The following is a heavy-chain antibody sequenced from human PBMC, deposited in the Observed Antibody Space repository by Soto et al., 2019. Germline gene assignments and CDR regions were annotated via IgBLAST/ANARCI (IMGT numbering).Heavy chain of an antibody. CDR3: ARGPVVTPFVDY. J-gene: IGHJ4*02. Sequence: PSETLSLTCTVSGGSATSGNYYWSWIRQPPGKGLEWIGHIYYSGSTNYNPSLKSRVTISVDASKNQFSLKLSSVTAADTAIYYCARGPVVTPFVDYWGQGTLVTVSS. CDR1: GGSATSGNYY. D-gene: IGHD2-21*02. V-gene: IGHV4-61*01. CDR2: IYYSGST.